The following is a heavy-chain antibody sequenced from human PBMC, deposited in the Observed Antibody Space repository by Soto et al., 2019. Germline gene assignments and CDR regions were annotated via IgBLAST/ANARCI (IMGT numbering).Heavy chain of an antibody. CDR1: GGTFSSYA. V-gene: IGHV1-69*13. Sequence: ASVKVSCKASGGTFSSYAISWVRQAPGQGLEWMGGIIPIFGTANYAQKFQGRVTITADESTSTAYMELSSLRSEDTAVYYCARDGNFFSSAQTTEALVAFDIWGQGTMVTVSS. CDR3: ARDGNFFSSAQTTEALVAFDI. CDR2: IIPIFGTA. J-gene: IGHJ3*02.